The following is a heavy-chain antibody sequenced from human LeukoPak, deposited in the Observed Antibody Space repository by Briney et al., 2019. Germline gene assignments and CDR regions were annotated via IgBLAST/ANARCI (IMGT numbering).Heavy chain of an antibody. D-gene: IGHD6-13*01. V-gene: IGHV6-1*01. CDR3: ARDMGIAAAGRGLDY. J-gene: IGHJ4*02. CDR1: GDSVSSNGAA. CDR2: TYYRSKWDN. Sequence: SQTLSLTCAISGDSVSSNGAAWNWIRQSPSRGLEWLGRTYYRSKWDNDYAVSVKSRITINPDTSKNQFSLQLNSVTPEDTAVYYCARDMGIAAAGRGLDYWGQGTLVTVSS.